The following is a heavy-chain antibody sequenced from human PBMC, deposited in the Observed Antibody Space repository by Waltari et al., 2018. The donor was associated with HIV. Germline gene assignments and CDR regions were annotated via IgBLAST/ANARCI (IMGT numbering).Heavy chain of an antibody. CDR1: GGSISNYY. D-gene: IGHD3-3*01. V-gene: IGHV4-59*01. CDR3: VRDRSGYPYDYGLDV. Sequence: QVQLQESGPGLVKPSETLSLTCTVSGGSISNYYWSWIRQPPGKGLAWIAYIYDSGSTNYNPAVKSRVTISLDTSKNQFSLKLTSVTAADTVVYYCVRDRSGYPYDYGLDVWGQGTTVSVSS. CDR2: IYDSGST. J-gene: IGHJ6*02.